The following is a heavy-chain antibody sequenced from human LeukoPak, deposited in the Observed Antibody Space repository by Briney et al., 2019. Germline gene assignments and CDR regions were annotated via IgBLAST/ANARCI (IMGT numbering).Heavy chain of an antibody. D-gene: IGHD2-15*01. J-gene: IGHJ4*02. CDR1: GFTFSSYA. V-gene: IGHV3-23*01. Sequence: GGSLRLSCAAPGFTFSSYAMSWVRQAPGKGLEWVSAISGSGGSTYYADSVKGRFTISRDNSKNTLYLQMNSLRAEDTAVYYCAKDSSGLVAALNYFDYWGQGTLVTVSS. CDR3: AKDSSGLVAALNYFDY. CDR2: ISGSGGST.